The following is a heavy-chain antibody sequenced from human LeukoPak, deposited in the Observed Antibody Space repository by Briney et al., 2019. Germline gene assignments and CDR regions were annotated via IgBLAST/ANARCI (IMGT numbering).Heavy chain of an antibody. CDR1: GYTFSNHY. V-gene: IGHV1-46*01. D-gene: IGHD4-17*01. CDR3: ARGGDYVGGNFDF. J-gene: IGHJ4*02. CDR2: INPSGGYT. Sequence: ASVKVSCKASGYTFSNHYMHWVRQAPGQGLEWMGIINPSGGYTSFAQKFQDRVTMTRDTSTSTVYRQLSSLRSEDTGVYYCARGGDYVGGNFDFWGQGALVTVSS.